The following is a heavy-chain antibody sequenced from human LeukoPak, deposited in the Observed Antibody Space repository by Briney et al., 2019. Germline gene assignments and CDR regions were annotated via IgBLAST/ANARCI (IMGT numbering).Heavy chain of an antibody. D-gene: IGHD1-26*01. J-gene: IGHJ4*02. CDR3: ARRLGGSPVDV. CDR1: GGSFSGFQ. V-gene: IGHV4-34*01. CDR2: INHSGSP. Sequence: SETLSLTCAVYGGSFSGFQWSWIRQPPGKGLEWIGEINHSGSPNYNPSLKSRVTISADTSKKQFFLKVFSVTAADTALYYRARRLGGSPVDVWGQGTLVTVSS.